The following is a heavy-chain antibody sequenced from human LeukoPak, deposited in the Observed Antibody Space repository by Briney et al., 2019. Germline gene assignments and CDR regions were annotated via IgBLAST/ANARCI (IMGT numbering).Heavy chain of an antibody. V-gene: IGHV3-23*01. CDR1: GFTFSSYA. Sequence: GGSLRLSCAASGFTFSSYAMSWVREAPGKGLEWVSAISGSGGSTYYADSVKGRFTISRDNSKNTLYLQMNSLRAEDTAVYYCAKDGSGGSSSGWFDPWGQGTLVTVSS. CDR3: AKDGSGGSSSGWFDP. J-gene: IGHJ5*02. D-gene: IGHD6-6*01. CDR2: ISGSGGST.